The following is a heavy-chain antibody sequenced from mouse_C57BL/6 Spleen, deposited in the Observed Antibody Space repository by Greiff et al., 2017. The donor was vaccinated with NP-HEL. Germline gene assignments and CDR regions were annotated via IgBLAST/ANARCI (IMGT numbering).Heavy chain of an antibody. Sequence: VQLQQSGAELVRPGTSVKVSCTASGYAFTNYLIEWVKQRPGQGLEWIGVINPGSGGTNYNEKFKGKATLTADNSSSTAYMQLSSLSSEDSAVYFCARDYGSGSAMDYWGQGTSVTVSS. CDR3: ARDYGSGSAMDY. V-gene: IGHV1-54*01. CDR2: INPGSGGT. CDR1: GYAFTNYL. D-gene: IGHD1-1*01. J-gene: IGHJ4*01.